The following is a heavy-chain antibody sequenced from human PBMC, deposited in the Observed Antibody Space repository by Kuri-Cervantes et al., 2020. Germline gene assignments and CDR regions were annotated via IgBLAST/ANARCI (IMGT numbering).Heavy chain of an antibody. CDR3: ARGRGITIFGVVGDV. CDR1: GFTFSSYS. D-gene: IGHD3-3*01. Sequence: GESLKISCAASGFTFSSYSMNWVRQAPGKGLEWVSSISSSSSYIYYADSVKGRFTISRDNAKNSLYLQMNSLRAEDTAVYYCARGRGITIFGVVGDVWGKGTTVTVSS. CDR2: ISSSSSYI. J-gene: IGHJ6*04. V-gene: IGHV3-21*01.